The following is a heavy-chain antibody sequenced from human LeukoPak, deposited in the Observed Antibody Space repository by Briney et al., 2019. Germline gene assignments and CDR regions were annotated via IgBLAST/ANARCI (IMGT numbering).Heavy chain of an antibody. J-gene: IGHJ4*01. CDR3: ARGRGELIDY. D-gene: IGHD1-26*01. CDR1: GDSVSSNSAA. CDR2: TYYRSKWNN. Sequence: SPTLSLTCVISGDSVSSNSAAWNWIGLSPSRGLEWLGRTYYRSKWNNDYAVSVKSRITINPDTSKNQFSLQVNSVTPEDTAVYYCARGRGELIDYWGHGTLVTVSP. V-gene: IGHV6-1*01.